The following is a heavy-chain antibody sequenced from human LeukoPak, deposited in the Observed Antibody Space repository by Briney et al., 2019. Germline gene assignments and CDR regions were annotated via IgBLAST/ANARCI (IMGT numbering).Heavy chain of an antibody. V-gene: IGHV4-34*01. CDR2: INHSGST. Sequence: SETLSLTCAVYGGSFSGYFWSWIRQPPGKGLEWIGEINHSGSTNYNPSPKSRVTISVDTSKNQFSLKLNSVTAADTGVFYCARGRACTSTSCYAPNYYYYYGMDVWGQGTTVTVSS. CDR3: ARGRACTSTSCYAPNYYYYYGMDV. CDR1: GGSFSGYF. J-gene: IGHJ6*02. D-gene: IGHD2-2*01.